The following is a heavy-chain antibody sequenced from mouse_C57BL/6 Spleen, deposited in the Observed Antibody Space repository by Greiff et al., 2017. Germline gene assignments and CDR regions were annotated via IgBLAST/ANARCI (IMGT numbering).Heavy chain of an antibody. V-gene: IGHV1-52*01. Sequence: QVQLQQPGAELVRPGSSVKMSCKASGYTFTSYWMHWVKQRPIQGLEWIGNIYPSDSDTHYNQKFKDKATLTVDKSSSTAYMQLSCLTSEDSAVXYCARRIVAHFDVWGTGTTVTVSA. CDR2: IYPSDSDT. CDR1: GYTFTSYW. J-gene: IGHJ1*03. CDR3: ARRIVAHFDV. D-gene: IGHD1-1*01.